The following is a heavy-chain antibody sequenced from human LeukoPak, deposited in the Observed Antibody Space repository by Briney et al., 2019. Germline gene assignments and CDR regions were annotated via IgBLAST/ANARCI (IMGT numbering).Heavy chain of an antibody. V-gene: IGHV1-2*02. D-gene: IGHD6-13*01. CDR1: RYTFTGYY. J-gene: IGHJ6*03. CDR2: INPNSGGT. Sequence: ASVKVSCKASRYTFTGYYMHWVRQAPGQGLEWMGWINPNSGGTNYAQKFQGRVTMTRDTSISTAYMELSRLRSDDTAVYYCARFRGYSSSWGHYYYMDVWGKGTTVTVSS. CDR3: ARFRGYSSSWGHYYYMDV.